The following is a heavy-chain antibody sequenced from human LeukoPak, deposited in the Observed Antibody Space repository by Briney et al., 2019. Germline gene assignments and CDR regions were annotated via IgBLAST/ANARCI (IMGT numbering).Heavy chain of an antibody. V-gene: IGHV4-59*08. CDR3: ARPYNSGWKLGYEI. CDR1: GGPHIGYN. Sequence: SETLSLTCTVSGGPHIGYNRSWIRRPPGKGLEWIGYIHYSGSTNYNPSLKSRVTISVDTSENQFSLKLSSVTAADTAVYYCARPYNSGWKLGYEIWGQGTKVTVSS. D-gene: IGHD6-19*01. J-gene: IGHJ3*02. CDR2: IHYSGST.